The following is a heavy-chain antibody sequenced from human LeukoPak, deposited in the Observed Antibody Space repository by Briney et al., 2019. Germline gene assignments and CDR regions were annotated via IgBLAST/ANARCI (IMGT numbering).Heavy chain of an antibody. CDR2: IYTSGST. D-gene: IGHD6-19*01. J-gene: IGHJ4*02. V-gene: IGHV4-4*09. Sequence: SETLSLTCTVSGGSISSYYWSWIRQPSGKGLEWIGYIYTSGSTNYNPSLKSRVTISVDTSKNQFSLKLSSVTAADTAVYYCARPGSGWHYFDYWGQGTLVTVSS. CDR1: GGSISSYY. CDR3: ARPGSGWHYFDY.